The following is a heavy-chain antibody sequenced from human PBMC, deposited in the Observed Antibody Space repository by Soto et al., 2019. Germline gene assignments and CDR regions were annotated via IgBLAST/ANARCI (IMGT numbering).Heavy chain of an antibody. CDR3: ARCLALEVTNYYYYYGMDV. D-gene: IGHD4-17*01. J-gene: IGHJ6*02. CDR1: GFTFSSYS. Sequence: EVQLVESGGGLVKPGGSLRLSCAASGFTFSSYSMNWVRQAPGKGLEWVSSISSSSSYIYYSDSVKGRFTISRDNAKNSLYLQMNSLRAEDTAVYYCARCLALEVTNYYYYYGMDVWGQGTTVTVSS. CDR2: ISSSSSYI. V-gene: IGHV3-21*01.